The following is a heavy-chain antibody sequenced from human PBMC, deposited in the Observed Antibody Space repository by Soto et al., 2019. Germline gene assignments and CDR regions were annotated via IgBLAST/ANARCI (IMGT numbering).Heavy chain of an antibody. J-gene: IGHJ4*02. V-gene: IGHV3-23*01. CDR2: IIGIGDKA. D-gene: IGHD4-17*01. Sequence: EVQLLEAGGGLVQPGGSLRLSCADSGFSFRDYGMSWVRQAPGKGLEWLSSIIGIGDKAYYADSVRARFTISRDNSKNTLYLQLNDLGAEDTVIDYFAKDYDYSDSLPFDSWGQGTLVTVSS. CDR1: GFSFRDYG. CDR3: AKDYDYSDSLPFDS.